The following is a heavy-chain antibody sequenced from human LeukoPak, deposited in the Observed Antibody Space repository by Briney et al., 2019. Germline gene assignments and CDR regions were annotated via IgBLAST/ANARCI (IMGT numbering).Heavy chain of an antibody. CDR1: ACSFSSYA. Sequence: HPGGSQRLSCAASACSFSSYAMSCVRQAPGKGLEWVSAISAGADSTYYADSVQGRFTISRDNSKNTLFLQMSGLRAEDTAVYFCARGAYADYDSRVQGTQLSVSS. J-gene: IGHJ5*01. V-gene: IGHV3-23*01. CDR2: ISAGADST. CDR3: ARGAYADYDS. D-gene: IGHD4-17*01.